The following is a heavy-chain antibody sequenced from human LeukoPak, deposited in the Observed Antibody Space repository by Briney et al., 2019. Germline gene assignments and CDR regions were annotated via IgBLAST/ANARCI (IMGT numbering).Heavy chain of an antibody. CDR1: GFTVSSNY. J-gene: IGHJ4*02. CDR2: IYSGGGT. Sequence: GSLRLSCAASGFTVSSNYMSWVRQAPGKGLEWVSAIYSGGGTNYAASVKGRFTISRDTSTNTVYLQMSSLRAEDTAVYYCARSTLMVQGGFENWGQGTLVTVSS. V-gene: IGHV3-66*01. CDR3: ARSTLMVQGGFEN. D-gene: IGHD2-8*01.